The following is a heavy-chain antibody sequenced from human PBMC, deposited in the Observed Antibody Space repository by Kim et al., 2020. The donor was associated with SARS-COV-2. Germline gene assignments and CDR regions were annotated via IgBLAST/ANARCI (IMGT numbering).Heavy chain of an antibody. CDR3: ARGSTVVTPGGQY. V-gene: IGHV4-34*01. Sequence: YTTSLKSRVTISGDTSKNQFALKLSSVTAADTAVDYCARGSTVVTPGGQYWGQGTLVTVSS. J-gene: IGHJ4*02. D-gene: IGHD4-17*01.